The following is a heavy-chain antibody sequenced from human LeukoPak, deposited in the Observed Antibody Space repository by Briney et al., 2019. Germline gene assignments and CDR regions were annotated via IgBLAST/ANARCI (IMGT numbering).Heavy chain of an antibody. CDR3: AKDGFDYYDSSGYYYFNY. D-gene: IGHD3-22*01. Sequence: GGSLRLSCAATGFTLSNYEMSAARHAPGKGLQWVSAIRGGGVAIYYGDSVKGRFTISRDNSKNTLYLQMNCLRAEDTAVYYCAKDGFDYYDSSGYYYFNYWGQGTLVTVSS. CDR2: IRGGGVAI. CDR1: GFTLSNYE. V-gene: IGHV3-23*01. J-gene: IGHJ4*02.